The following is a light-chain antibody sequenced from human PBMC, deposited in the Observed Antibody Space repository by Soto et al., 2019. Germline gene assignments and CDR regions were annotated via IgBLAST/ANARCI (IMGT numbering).Light chain of an antibody. V-gene: IGKV3-20*01. J-gene: IGKJ1*01. Sequence: EIVLTQSPGTLSLSPGERATLSCRASQSIDTNCLAWFQRKPGQAPRLLIYGVSNRATGIPDRFSGSGSGKDFTLSIRRLEPEDFAVYYCQQYGDSPPWTFGQGTKVEIK. CDR3: QQYGDSPPWT. CDR1: QSIDTNC. CDR2: GVS.